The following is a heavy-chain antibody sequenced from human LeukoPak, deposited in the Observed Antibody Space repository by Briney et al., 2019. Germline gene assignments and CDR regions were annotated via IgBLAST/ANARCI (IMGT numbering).Heavy chain of an antibody. CDR3: ARGGFLEWLNDAFDI. CDR1: GYTFTGYY. J-gene: IGHJ3*02. V-gene: IGHV1-2*02. Sequence: ASVKVSCKASGYTFTGYYMHWVRQAPGQGLEWMGWINPNSGGTNYAQKFQGRVTMTRDTSISTAYMEPSRLRSDDTAVYYCARGGFLEWLNDAFDIWGQGTMVTVSS. D-gene: IGHD3-3*01. CDR2: INPNSGGT.